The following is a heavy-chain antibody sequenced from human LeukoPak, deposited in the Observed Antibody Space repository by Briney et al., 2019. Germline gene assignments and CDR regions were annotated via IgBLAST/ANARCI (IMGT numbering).Heavy chain of an antibody. CDR2: IYTSGST. V-gene: IGHV4-4*07. D-gene: IGHD1-26*01. CDR1: GGSISSYY. CDR3: ASAHSSGSYLGVFDY. J-gene: IGHJ4*02. Sequence: SETLSLTCTVSGGSISSYYWSWIRQPAGKGLEWIGRIYTSGSTNYNPSLKSRVTISVDTSKNQFSLKLSSVTAADTAVYYCASAHSSGSYLGVFDYWGQGTLVTVSS.